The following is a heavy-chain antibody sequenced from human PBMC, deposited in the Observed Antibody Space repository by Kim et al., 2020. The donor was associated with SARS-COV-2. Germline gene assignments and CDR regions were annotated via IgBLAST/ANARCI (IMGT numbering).Heavy chain of an antibody. CDR2: ISSSSSYI. CDR3: ASCIADSNWFDP. Sequence: GGSLRLSCAASGFTFSSYSMNWVRQAPGKGLEWVSSISSSSSYIYYADSVKGRFTISRDNAKNSLYLQMNSLRAEDTAVYYCASCIADSNWFDPWGQGTLVTVSS. V-gene: IGHV3-21*01. D-gene: IGHD6-13*01. J-gene: IGHJ5*02. CDR1: GFTFSSYS.